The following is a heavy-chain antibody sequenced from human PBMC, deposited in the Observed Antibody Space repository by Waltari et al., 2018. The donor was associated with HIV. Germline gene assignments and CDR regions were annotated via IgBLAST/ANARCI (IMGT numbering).Heavy chain of an antibody. CDR1: GFTIRSNY. D-gene: IGHD1-26*01. CDR2: FYSCGSR. V-gene: IGHV3-53*01. Sequence: EVQLVASGGGLIEPGGSRRVSCAASGFTIRSNYMSWVRLAPGKGRGWVSVFYSCGSRNYADSVKGRFIIAIDNAKNTVSLHMNSLRAEDTAVYYCARDPLSSGYYGMDVWGQGIKVTVSS. J-gene: IGHJ6*02. CDR3: ARDPLSSGYYGMDV.